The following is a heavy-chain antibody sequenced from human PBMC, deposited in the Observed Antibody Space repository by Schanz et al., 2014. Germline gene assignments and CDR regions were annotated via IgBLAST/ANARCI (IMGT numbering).Heavy chain of an antibody. CDR2: FIYIGGNT. V-gene: IGHV3-23*01. D-gene: IGHD3-10*01. J-gene: IGHJ3*02. Sequence: EVQLLESGGGLVQPGGSPKLSCAASGLIFSNYVMSWVRQAPGKGLEWVSFIYIGGNTYYADSVKGRFTISRDNSKNTVYIQMNSLRAEDTAVYYCAKGRFGELSAFDIWGQGTMVTVSS. CDR1: GLIFSNYV. CDR3: AKGRFGELSAFDI.